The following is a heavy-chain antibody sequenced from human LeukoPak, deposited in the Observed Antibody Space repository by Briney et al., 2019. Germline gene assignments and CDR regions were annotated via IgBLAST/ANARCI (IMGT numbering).Heavy chain of an antibody. V-gene: IGHV3-15*01. Sequence: PGGSLSLSCAASGFTFSNAWMSWVRQAPGRGVEWVGRFKSKTDGGTTDYAAPVKGRFTISRDDSKNTQYLQMNSLKTEDTAVYYCTTEPRDCSGGSCYLIHDAFDIRGQGTMVTVSS. CDR2: FKSKTDGGTT. CDR1: GFTFSNAW. J-gene: IGHJ3*02. CDR3: TTEPRDCSGGSCYLIHDAFDI. D-gene: IGHD2-15*01.